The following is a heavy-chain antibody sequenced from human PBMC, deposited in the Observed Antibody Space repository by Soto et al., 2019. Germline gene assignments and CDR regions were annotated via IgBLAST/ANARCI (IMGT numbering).Heavy chain of an antibody. CDR3: ARAKPQTIVHYGMDV. CDR2: INPSGGST. Sequence: ASVKVSCKASGYTFTSYYMHWVRQAPGQGLEWMGIINPSGGSTSYAQKFQGRVTMTRDTSTSTVYLELSSLRSEDTAVYYCARAKPQTIVHYGMDVWRQGTTVTVSS. CDR1: GYTFTSYY. V-gene: IGHV1-46*01. D-gene: IGHD3-10*01. J-gene: IGHJ6*02.